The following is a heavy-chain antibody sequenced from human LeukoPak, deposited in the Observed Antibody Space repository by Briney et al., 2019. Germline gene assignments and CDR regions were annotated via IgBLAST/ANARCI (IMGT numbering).Heavy chain of an antibody. V-gene: IGHV4-39*07. CDR2: VFYNGET. Sequence: SETLSLTCTVSGGSISSGSYYWGWIRQPPGKGLEWIGSVFYNGETFYNPSFKSRVTISVDTPKKQVSLKLSSVTAADTAVYYCARGAAGYEQSHWFDPWGQGTLVTVSS. CDR1: GGSISSGSYY. CDR3: ARGAAGYEQSHWFDP. D-gene: IGHD5-12*01. J-gene: IGHJ5*02.